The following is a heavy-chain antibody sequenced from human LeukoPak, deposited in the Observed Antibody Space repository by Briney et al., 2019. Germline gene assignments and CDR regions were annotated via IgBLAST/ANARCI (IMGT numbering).Heavy chain of an antibody. Sequence: SQTLSLTCAISGDSVSSNSVAWNWVRQSPSRGLEWLGRTYYRSRWYNDYAVSVKSRITINPDTSKNQFSLQLNSVTPEDTAVYYCARDSKWAFDIWGQGTMVTVSS. CDR2: TYYRSRWYN. CDR1: GDSVSSNSVA. CDR3: ARDSKWAFDI. D-gene: IGHD2-8*01. J-gene: IGHJ3*02. V-gene: IGHV6-1*01.